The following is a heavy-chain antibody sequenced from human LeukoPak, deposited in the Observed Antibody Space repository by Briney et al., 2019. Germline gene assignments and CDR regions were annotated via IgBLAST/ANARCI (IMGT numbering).Heavy chain of an antibody. D-gene: IGHD3-16*01. CDR2: IYYSGST. V-gene: IGHV4-39*07. CDR3: AKVFQGETLNFDY. J-gene: IGHJ4*02. CDR1: GGSISSSSYY. Sequence: PSETLSLTCTVSGGSISSSSYYWGWIRQPPGTGLEWIGSIYYSGSTYYNPSLKSRVTISVDTSKNQFSLKLSSVTAADTAVYYCAKVFQGETLNFDYWGQGTLVTVSS.